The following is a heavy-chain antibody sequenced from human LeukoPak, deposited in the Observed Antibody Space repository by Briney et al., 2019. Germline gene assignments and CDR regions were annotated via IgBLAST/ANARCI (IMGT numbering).Heavy chain of an antibody. D-gene: IGHD6-13*01. CDR2: IYHSGST. V-gene: IGHV4-59*01. J-gene: IGHJ4*02. Sequence: SETLSLTCTVSGGSISSYYWTWIRQPPGKGLEWIGYIYHSGSTNYNPSLKSRVTISVDTSKNQFSLKLTSITAADTAIYYCGRETIAATGTSVLFDYWGQGTLVTVSS. CDR3: GRETIAATGTSVLFDY. CDR1: GGSISSYY.